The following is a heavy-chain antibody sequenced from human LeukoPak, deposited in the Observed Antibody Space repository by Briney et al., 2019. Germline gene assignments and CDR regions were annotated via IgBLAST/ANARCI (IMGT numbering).Heavy chain of an antibody. CDR2: INPNSGGT. Sequence: GASVKVSCKASGYIFTGYYMHWVRQALGQGLEWMGWINPNSGGTNYAQKFQGRVTMTRDTSISTAYMELSRLRSDDTAVYYCARARIGEYGMDVWGQGTTVTVSS. J-gene: IGHJ6*02. CDR1: GYIFTGYY. CDR3: ARARIGEYGMDV. V-gene: IGHV1-2*02. D-gene: IGHD3-10*01.